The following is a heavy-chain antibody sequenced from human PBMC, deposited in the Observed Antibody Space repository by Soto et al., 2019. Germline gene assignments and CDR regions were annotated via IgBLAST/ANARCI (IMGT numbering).Heavy chain of an antibody. V-gene: IGHV4-30-4*01. CDR2: IYYSGST. Sequence: SSETLSLTCTVSGGSISSGDYYWRWIRQPPGKGLESIGYIYYSGSTYYNPSLKSRLTISIDTSKNQFSLKLNSVTAADTAVYYCARVGSRNAFDIWGQGTMVTVSS. D-gene: IGHD3-10*01. J-gene: IGHJ3*02. CDR3: ARVGSRNAFDI. CDR1: GGSISSGDYY.